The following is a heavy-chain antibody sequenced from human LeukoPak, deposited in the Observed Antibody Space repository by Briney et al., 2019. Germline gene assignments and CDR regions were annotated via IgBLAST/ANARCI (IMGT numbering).Heavy chain of an antibody. Sequence: SETLSLTCTVSGGSISSNNYYWGWIRQPPGKGLEWPGSIYYSGSTYYNPSLKSRVTISVDTSKNQFSLKLSSVTAADTAVYYCARSNSYVNWFDPWGQGTLVTVSS. J-gene: IGHJ5*02. V-gene: IGHV4-39*01. CDR3: ARSNSYVNWFDP. CDR2: IYYSGST. D-gene: IGHD4-23*01. CDR1: GGSISSNNYY.